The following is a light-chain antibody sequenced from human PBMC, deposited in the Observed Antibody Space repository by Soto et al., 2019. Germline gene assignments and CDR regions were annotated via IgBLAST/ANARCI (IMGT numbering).Light chain of an antibody. CDR1: ISDVGGYNY. CDR3: SSHTSSSILDV. J-gene: IGLJ1*01. V-gene: IGLV2-14*01. CDR2: EVS. Sequence: QSVLAQPASVSGSPGQSITIFCTGTISDVGGYNYVSWYQQHPGKPPKLMIYEVSNRPSGVSNRFSGSKSGNTASLTISGLQAEDEADYYCSSHTSSSILDVFGTGTKVTVL.